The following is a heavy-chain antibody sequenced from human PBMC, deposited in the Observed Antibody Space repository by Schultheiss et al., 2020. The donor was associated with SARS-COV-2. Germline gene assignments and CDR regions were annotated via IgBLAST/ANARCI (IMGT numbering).Heavy chain of an antibody. CDR3: ARALTWNYVDY. V-gene: IGHV4-4*07. D-gene: IGHD1-1*01. CDR2: IYTSGST. CDR1: GGSISSYY. Sequence: SQTLSLTCTVSGGSISSYYWSWIRQPPGKGLEWIGRIYTSGSTNYNPSLKSRVTISVDTSKNQFSLKLNSVTAADTAVYYCARALTWNYVDYWGQGTLVTVSS. J-gene: IGHJ4*02.